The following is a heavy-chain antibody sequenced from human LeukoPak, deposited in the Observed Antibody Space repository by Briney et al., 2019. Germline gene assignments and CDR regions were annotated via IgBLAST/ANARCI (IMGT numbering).Heavy chain of an antibody. CDR2: IIPILGTA. Sequence: SVKVSCKASGGTFSSYAISWVRQAPGQGLEWMGGIIPILGTANYAQKFQGRVTITADESTSTAYMELSSLRSEDTAVYYCARDRAQAVVVPAAMDMGVGWQLVDAFDIWGQGTMVTVSS. V-gene: IGHV1-69*01. D-gene: IGHD2-2*01. CDR3: ARDRAQAVVVPAAMDMGVGWQLVDAFDI. J-gene: IGHJ3*02. CDR1: GGTFSSYA.